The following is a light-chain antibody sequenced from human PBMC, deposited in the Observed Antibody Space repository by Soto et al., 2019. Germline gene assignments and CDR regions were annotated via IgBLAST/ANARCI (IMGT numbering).Light chain of an antibody. CDR3: QQYGGSMT. Sequence: EIVLTQSPGTLSLSPGETATLSCWASQSLSSSYLAWYQQRPGQAPRLLIYGASSRATGIPDRFSGSGSGTDFTLTISRLDPEDFAVYYCQQYGGSMTFGQGTRLEIE. V-gene: IGKV3-20*01. CDR2: GAS. CDR1: QSLSSSY. J-gene: IGKJ5*01.